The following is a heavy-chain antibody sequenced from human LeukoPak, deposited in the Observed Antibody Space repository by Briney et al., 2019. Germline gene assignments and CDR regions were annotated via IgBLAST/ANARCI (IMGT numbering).Heavy chain of an antibody. CDR1: GFTFSSYS. J-gene: IGHJ4*02. CDR3: ARPYYESSGYSFDY. CDR2: ISSSSSTI. V-gene: IGHV3-48*04. D-gene: IGHD3-22*01. Sequence: GGSLRLSCAASGFTFSSYSMNWVRQAPGKGLEWVSHISSSSSTIYYADSVKGRFTISRDNAKNSLYLQMNTLRAEDTAVYYCARPYYESSGYSFDYWGQGTLVTVSP.